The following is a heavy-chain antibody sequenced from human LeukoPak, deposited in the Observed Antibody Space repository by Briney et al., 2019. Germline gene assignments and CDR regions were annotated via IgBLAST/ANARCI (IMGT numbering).Heavy chain of an antibody. CDR2: KNEGGSRE. V-gene: IGHV3-7*01. CDR1: GFTFRMYW. D-gene: IGHD2-8*02. J-gene: IGHJ4*02. Sequence: PGGCLRLPREVSGFTFRMYWLTWVRQAPRKRLEGVANKNEGGSREWYVDSLKGRFTISRDNSKNSLYLQMNGLRVEDTAVYYCAREVFPGGLLNTAFDHWGQGALVTVSS. CDR3: AREVFPGGLLNTAFDH.